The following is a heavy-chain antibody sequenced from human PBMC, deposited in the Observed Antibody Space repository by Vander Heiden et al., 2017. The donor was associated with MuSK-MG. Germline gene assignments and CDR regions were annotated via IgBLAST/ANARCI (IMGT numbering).Heavy chain of an antibody. D-gene: IGHD6-19*01. CDR3: GSGWYRGPIDY. Sequence: EVQLVESGGGVVQPGGSLRLSCAASGFTFDDYAMHWVRQAPGKGLEWVSLISGDGGSTYYTDSVKGRFTISRDNSKNSLYLQMNSLRTEDTALYYCGSGWYRGPIDYWGQGTLVTVSS. CDR2: ISGDGGST. J-gene: IGHJ4*02. V-gene: IGHV3-43*02. CDR1: GFTFDDYA.